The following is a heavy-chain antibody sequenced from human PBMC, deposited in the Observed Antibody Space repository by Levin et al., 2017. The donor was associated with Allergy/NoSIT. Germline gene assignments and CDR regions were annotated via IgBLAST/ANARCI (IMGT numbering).Heavy chain of an antibody. CDR2: ITWNSGNI. D-gene: IGHD2-21*01. V-gene: IGHV3-9*01. CDR1: GFTFDDFA. CDR3: AKDVGIGNYYGMDV. J-gene: IGHJ6*02. Sequence: GGSLRLSCAASGFTFDDFAMHWVRQTPGKGLEWVSGITWNSGNIGYADSVKGRFTISRDNAKNSLYLQMNSLRTEDTALYYCAKDVGIGNYYGMDVWGQGTTVTVSS.